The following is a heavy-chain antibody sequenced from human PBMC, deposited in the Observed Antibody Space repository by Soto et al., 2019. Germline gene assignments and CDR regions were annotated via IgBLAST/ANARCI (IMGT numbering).Heavy chain of an antibody. CDR1: GFTFSSYA. CDR3: ATGVIPRGKYDTVDY. CDR2: ISYDGSNK. J-gene: IGHJ4*02. D-gene: IGHD3-10*01. V-gene: IGHV3-30-3*01. Sequence: QVQLVESGGGVVQPGRSLRLSCAASGFTFSSYAMHWVRQAPGKGLEWVAVISYDGSNKYYADSVKGRFTISRDNSKNTLYLQMNSLRAEDTAVYYCATGVIPRGKYDTVDYWGQGTLVTVSS.